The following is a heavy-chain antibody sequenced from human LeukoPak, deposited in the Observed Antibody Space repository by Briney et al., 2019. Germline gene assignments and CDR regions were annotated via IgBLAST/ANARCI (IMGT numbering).Heavy chain of an antibody. J-gene: IGHJ5*02. CDR1: GGSISSSSYY. V-gene: IGHV4-39*01. CDR3: ARHVPARVAARWFDP. D-gene: IGHD2-15*01. CDR2: IYYSGST. Sequence: SETLSLTCTVSGGSISSSSYYWGWIRQPPGKGLEWIGSIYYSGSTYYNPSLKSRVTISVDTSKNQFSLKLSSVTAADTAVYYCARHVPARVAARWFDPWGQGTLVTVSS.